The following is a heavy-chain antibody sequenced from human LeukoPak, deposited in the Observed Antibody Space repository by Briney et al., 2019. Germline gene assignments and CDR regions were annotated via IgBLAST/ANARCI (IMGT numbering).Heavy chain of an antibody. V-gene: IGHV3-23*01. CDR1: GFTFSTHA. CDR2: INPTGGNT. Sequence: GGSLRLSCAASGFTFSTHAMSWVRQAPGKGLQWVSTINPTGGNTYYANSVKGRFAISRDNSKNTLYLQMNSLRAEDTAVYYCAKDRLSGTTYIYDAFDIWGQGTMVTVSS. CDR3: AKDRLSGTTYIYDAFDI. D-gene: IGHD1-1*01. J-gene: IGHJ3*02.